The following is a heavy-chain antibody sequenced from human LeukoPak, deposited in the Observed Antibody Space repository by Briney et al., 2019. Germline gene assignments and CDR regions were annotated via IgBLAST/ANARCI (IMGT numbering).Heavy chain of an antibody. J-gene: IGHJ6*03. CDR1: GFTFDDYA. D-gene: IGHD5-12*01. V-gene: IGHV3-9*03. Sequence: PGGSLRLSCAASGFTFDDYAMHWVRQAPGKGLEWVSGITWKSGSIGYADSVKGRFTISRDNAKNSLYLQMNNLRSEDMALYYCARATGAYYYYNMDVWGKGTTVTVSS. CDR2: ITWKSGSI. CDR3: ARATGAYYYYNMDV.